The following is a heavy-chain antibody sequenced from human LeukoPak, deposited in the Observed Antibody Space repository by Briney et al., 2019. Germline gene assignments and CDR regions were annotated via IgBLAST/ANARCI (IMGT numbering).Heavy chain of an antibody. V-gene: IGHV5-51*01. CDR1: GYSFTSYW. CDR3: ARLVGKQYSSNWYVYWFDP. D-gene: IGHD6-13*01. Sequence: GESLKISCKGSGYSFTSYWIGWVRQMPGKGLEWMGIIYPGDSDTRYSPSFQGQVTISADKSISTAYLQWSSLKASDTAMYYCARLVGKQYSSNWYVYWFDPWGQGTLVTVSP. J-gene: IGHJ5*02. CDR2: IYPGDSDT.